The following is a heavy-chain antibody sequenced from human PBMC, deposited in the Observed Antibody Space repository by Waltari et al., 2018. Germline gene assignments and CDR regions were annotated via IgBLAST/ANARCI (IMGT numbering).Heavy chain of an antibody. D-gene: IGHD2-2*01. CDR1: GFTFSSYW. CDR3: ARGPSAKDIVVVPVII. Sequence: EVQLVESGGGLVQPGGSLRLSCAASGFTFSSYWMSWVRQAPGKGLEWVANIKQDGSEKYYVDSVKGRFTISRDNAKNSLYLQMNSLRAEDTAVYYCARGPSAKDIVVVPVIIWGQGTMVTVSS. J-gene: IGHJ3*02. CDR2: IKQDGSEK. V-gene: IGHV3-7*01.